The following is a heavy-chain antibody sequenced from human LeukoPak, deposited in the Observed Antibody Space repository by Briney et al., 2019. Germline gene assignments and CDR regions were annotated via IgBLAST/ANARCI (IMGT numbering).Heavy chain of an antibody. V-gene: IGHV4-30-4*08. CDR1: GGSIISGDYY. CDR2: IYHNGDT. Sequence: PSETLSLTCIDSGGSIISGDYYWSWIRQPPGKGLEWIGYIYHNGDTYYNPSLKSRVSISVDTSKNQFSLKLSSVTAADTAVYYCARAGVVPAAINRAFDIWGQGSVVTVSS. CDR3: ARAGVVPAAINRAFDI. J-gene: IGHJ3*02. D-gene: IGHD2-2*02.